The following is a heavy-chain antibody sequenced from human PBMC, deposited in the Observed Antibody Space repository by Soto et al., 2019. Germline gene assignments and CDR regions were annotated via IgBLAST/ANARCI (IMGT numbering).Heavy chain of an antibody. V-gene: IGHV4-34*01. CDR1: GGPFSGYY. CDR2: INHSGST. CDR3: ARGIAAAGFYYFDY. D-gene: IGHD6-13*01. J-gene: IGHJ4*02. Sequence: SETLSLTCAVYGGPFSGYYWSWIRQPPGKGLEWIGEINHSGSTNYNPSLKSRVTISVDRSKNQLSLKLSSVTAADTAVYYCARGIAAAGFYYFDYWGQGTLVTVSS.